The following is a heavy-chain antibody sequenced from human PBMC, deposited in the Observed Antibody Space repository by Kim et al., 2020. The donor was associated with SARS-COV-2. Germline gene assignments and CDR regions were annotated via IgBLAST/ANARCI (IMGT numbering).Heavy chain of an antibody. CDR2: ISSSSSYT. D-gene: IGHD6-13*01. CDR3: ARDSEFSSWYFLERGGGYGMDV. J-gene: IGHJ6*02. CDR1: GFTFSDYY. Sequence: GGSLRLSCAASGFTFSDYYMSWIRQAPGKGLEWVSYISSSSSYTNYTDSVKGRFTISRDNAKNSLYLQMNSLRAEDTAVYYCARDSEFSSWYFLERGGGYGMDVWGQGTTVTVSS. V-gene: IGHV3-11*05.